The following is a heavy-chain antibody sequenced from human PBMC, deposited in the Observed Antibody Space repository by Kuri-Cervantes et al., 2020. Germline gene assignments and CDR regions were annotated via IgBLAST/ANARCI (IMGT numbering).Heavy chain of an antibody. D-gene: IGHD6-13*01. J-gene: IGHJ4*02. CDR1: GGSVSSGDYY. Sequence: GSLRLSCTVSGGSVSSGDYYWSWLRQPPGKGLEWIGCMHCGGTTNYNPSLKSRVTISSDSSTNHFSLTLTSVTVADTAIYYCVTIVASGTTWGQGTLVTVSS. CDR2: MHCGGTT. CDR3: VTIVASGTT. V-gene: IGHV4-61*03.